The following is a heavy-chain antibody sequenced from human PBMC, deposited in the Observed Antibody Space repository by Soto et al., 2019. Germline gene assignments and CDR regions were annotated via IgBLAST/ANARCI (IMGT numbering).Heavy chain of an antibody. V-gene: IGHV1-18*03. J-gene: IGHJ4*02. D-gene: IGHD2-15*01. Sequence: QVQLVQSGAEVKKPGASVKVSCKASGYTFTSYGISWVRQAPGQGLEWMGWISAYNGNTNYAQKLQGRVTMTPDTTKRTAYLGLRSVKSHDMAVYYCPRGGSGGSRPLGFWGQGTLVNLSS. CDR1: GYTFTSYG. CDR3: PRGGSGGSRPLGF. CDR2: ISAYNGNT.